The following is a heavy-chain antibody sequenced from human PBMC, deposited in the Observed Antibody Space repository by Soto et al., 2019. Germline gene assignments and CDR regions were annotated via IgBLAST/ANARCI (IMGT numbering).Heavy chain of an antibody. CDR3: ARGEDAFFYYGLDV. J-gene: IGHJ6*02. CDR1: GGSITSSY. Sequence: AETLSLPCTVSGGSITSSYWSWIRRPPGKGLEWIAYIYDTGISGYTPSTSYNPSLKSRVTMSVDTSKSQFSLKLTSVTAADTAVYYCARGEDAFFYYGLDVWGQGITVTVSS. CDR2: IYDTGISGYTPST. V-gene: IGHV4-59*01.